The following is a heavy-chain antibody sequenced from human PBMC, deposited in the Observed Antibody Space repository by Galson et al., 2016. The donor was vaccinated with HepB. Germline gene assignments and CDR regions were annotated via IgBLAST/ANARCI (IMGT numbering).Heavy chain of an antibody. CDR3: ASNRGGGSYFDS. V-gene: IGHV4-4*02. D-gene: IGHD3-16*01. J-gene: IGHJ4*02. CDR2: TSHSGNT. CDR1: GASISSSDW. Sequence: SETLSLTCAVSGASISSSDWWSWVRQPPGKGLEWIGETSHSGNTNYSPSLKSRVTISLDKSKNQFSLNLKYMTAADTAVYYCASNRGGGSYFDSWGQGILVTVSS.